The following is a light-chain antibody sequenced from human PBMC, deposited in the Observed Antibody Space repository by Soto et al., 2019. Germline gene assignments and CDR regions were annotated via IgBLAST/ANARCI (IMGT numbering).Light chain of an antibody. CDR2: RNN. V-gene: IGLV1-47*01. J-gene: IGLJ2*01. CDR1: SSNIGSNF. Sequence: QSVLTQPPSASGTPGQRVTISCSGSSSNIGSNFIYWYQQLPGTAPKLLIYRNNERPSGVPDRFSGSKSGTSASLAISGLRSEDEADYHCAAWDDSLSGVVFGVGTKLTVL. CDR3: AAWDDSLSGVV.